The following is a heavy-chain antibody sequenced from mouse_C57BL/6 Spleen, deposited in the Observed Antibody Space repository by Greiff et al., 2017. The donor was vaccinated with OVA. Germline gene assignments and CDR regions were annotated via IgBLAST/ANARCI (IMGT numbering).Heavy chain of an antibody. D-gene: IGHD2-3*01. Sequence: QVQLQQSGAELVRPGTSVKVSCKASGYAFTNYLIEWVKQRPGQGLAWIGVINPGSGGTNYNEKFKGKATLTADKSSSTAYMQRSSLTSEDSAVYFCAIYDGSYWYFDVWGTGTTVTVSS. J-gene: IGHJ1*03. CDR2: INPGSGGT. CDR1: GYAFTNYL. CDR3: AIYDGSYWYFDV. V-gene: IGHV1-54*01.